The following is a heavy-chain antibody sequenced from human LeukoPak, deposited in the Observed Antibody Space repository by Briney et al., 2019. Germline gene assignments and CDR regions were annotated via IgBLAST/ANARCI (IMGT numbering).Heavy chain of an antibody. CDR3: ARDAYDFFLYYYYGMDV. CDR1: GFTFSDYY. Sequence: PGGSLRLSCAASGFTFSDYYMSWIRQAPGKGLEWASYISSSGSTIYYADSVKGRFTISRDNAKNSLYLQMNSLRAEDTAVYYCARDAYDFFLYYYYGMDVWGQGTTVTVSS. CDR2: ISSSGSTI. V-gene: IGHV3-11*01. J-gene: IGHJ6*02. D-gene: IGHD3-3*01.